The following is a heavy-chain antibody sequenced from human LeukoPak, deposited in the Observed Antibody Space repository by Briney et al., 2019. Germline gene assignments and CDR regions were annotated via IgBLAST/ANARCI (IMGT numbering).Heavy chain of an antibody. CDR1: GFTFSSYG. V-gene: IGHV3-23*01. D-gene: IGHD6-13*01. CDR2: ISGSGGST. CDR3: AKQRYSSSWLPPNWFDP. Sequence: GGSLRLSCAASGFTFSSYGMSWVRQAPGKGLEWVSAISGSGGSTYYADSVKGRFTISRDNTKNTLYLQMNSLRAEDTAEYYCAKQRYSSSWLPPNWFDPWGQGTLVTVSS. J-gene: IGHJ5*02.